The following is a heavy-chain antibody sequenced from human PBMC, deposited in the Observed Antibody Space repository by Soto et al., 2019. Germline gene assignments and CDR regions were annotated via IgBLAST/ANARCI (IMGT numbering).Heavy chain of an antibody. Sequence: EVQLLESGGGLVQPGGSLRLSCAASGFTFSSYAMSWVRQAPGKGLEWVSAISGSGGSTYYADSVKGRFTISRDNSKNTLYLQMNSLRAEDTAVYYCAKDGYYYDSSGYYYFDYWGQGTLVTVSS. D-gene: IGHD3-22*01. J-gene: IGHJ4*02. V-gene: IGHV3-23*01. CDR3: AKDGYYYDSSGYYYFDY. CDR2: ISGSGGST. CDR1: GFTFSSYA.